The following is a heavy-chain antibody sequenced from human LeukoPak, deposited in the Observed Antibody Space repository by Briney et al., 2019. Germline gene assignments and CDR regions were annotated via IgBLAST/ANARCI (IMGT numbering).Heavy chain of an antibody. CDR1: GFTFSSYE. J-gene: IGHJ3*02. CDR3: AREKSPYSGSAFDI. CDR2: ISSSGSTI. D-gene: IGHD3-10*01. V-gene: IGHV3-48*03. Sequence: GGSLRLSCAASGFTFSSYEMNWVRQAPGKGLEWISYISSSGSTIYYADSVKGRFTISRDNAKNSLYLQMNSLRAEDTALYYCAREKSPYSGSAFDIWGQGTMVTVSS.